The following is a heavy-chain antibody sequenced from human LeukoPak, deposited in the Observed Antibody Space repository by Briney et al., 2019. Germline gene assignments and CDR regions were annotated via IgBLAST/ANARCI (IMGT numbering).Heavy chain of an antibody. Sequence: QPGGSLRLSCAASGFTFSSYAMSWVRQAPGKGLEWVSTISGSGGGTYNADSVKGRFTISGDNPKNTLYLQINSLRAEDTAVYYCAKDIEYDILSSSIGADAFDIWGQGTMVTVSS. J-gene: IGHJ3*02. CDR3: AKDIEYDILSSSIGADAFDI. V-gene: IGHV3-23*01. CDR2: ISGSGGGT. D-gene: IGHD3-9*01. CDR1: GFTFSSYA.